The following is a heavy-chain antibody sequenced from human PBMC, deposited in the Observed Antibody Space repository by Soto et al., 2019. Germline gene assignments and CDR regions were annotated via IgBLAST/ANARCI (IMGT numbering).Heavy chain of an antibody. CDR3: ARDGEVAATSGWFYYYGMDV. V-gene: IGHV1-18*01. D-gene: IGHD2-15*01. J-gene: IGHJ6*02. CDR1: GYTLTSYV. CDR2: ISAYKGNT. Sequence: GASVKVSCKASGYTLTSYVISWVRQAPGQGLEWMGWISAYKGNTNYAQKVQGRVSMTTDTSTSTAYMELRSLRSDDTAVYYCARDGEVAATSGWFYYYGMDVWGQATTVTVSS.